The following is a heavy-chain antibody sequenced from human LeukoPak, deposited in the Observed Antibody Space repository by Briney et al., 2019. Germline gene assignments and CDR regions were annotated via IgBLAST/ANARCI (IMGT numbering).Heavy chain of an antibody. CDR2: ISSSSSYI. CDR1: GFTFSSYS. D-gene: IGHD2-15*01. Sequence: GGSLRLSCAASGFTFSSYSMNRVRQAPGKGLEWVSSISSSSSYIYYADSVKGRFTISRDNAKNSLYLQMNSLRAEDTAVYYCAKEGVVTGIDYWGQGTLVTVSS. CDR3: AKEGVVTGIDY. V-gene: IGHV3-21*01. J-gene: IGHJ4*02.